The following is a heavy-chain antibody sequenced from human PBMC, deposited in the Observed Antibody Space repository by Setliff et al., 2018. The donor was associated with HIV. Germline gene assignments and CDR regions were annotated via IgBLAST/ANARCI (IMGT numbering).Heavy chain of an antibody. Sequence: TLSLTCTVSGGSISSGSYYWSWIRQPAGKGLEWIGRVYTSGSTNYNPSLKSRVTISVDRSKNQFSPKLSSVTAADTAVYYCARESYYDSSGYPPPYYFDYWGQGTLVTVSS. D-gene: IGHD3-22*01. CDR3: ARESYYDSSGYPPPYYFDY. J-gene: IGHJ4*02. CDR2: VYTSGST. CDR1: GGSISSGSYY. V-gene: IGHV4-61*02.